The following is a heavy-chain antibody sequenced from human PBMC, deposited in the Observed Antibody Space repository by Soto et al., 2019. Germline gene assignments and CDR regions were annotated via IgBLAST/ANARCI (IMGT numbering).Heavy chain of an antibody. V-gene: IGHV2-5*02. D-gene: IGHD5-12*01. Sequence: QITLKESGTTLVKPTQTLTLTCTFSGFSLSTSGVGVGWIRQPPGKALEWLALIYWDDDKRYSPSLKSRLTITKDTSKNQVVLTITNMDPVDTATYYCAHVYGGYDNVDYWGQGTLVTVSS. CDR2: IYWDDDK. CDR3: AHVYGGYDNVDY. J-gene: IGHJ4*02. CDR1: GFSLSTSGVG.